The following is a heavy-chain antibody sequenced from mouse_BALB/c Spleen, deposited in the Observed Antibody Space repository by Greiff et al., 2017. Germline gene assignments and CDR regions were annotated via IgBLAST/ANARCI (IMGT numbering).Heavy chain of an antibody. D-gene: IGHD2-10*02. CDR3: ARKYGYYVVYAMDY. CDR2: ISSGSSTI. CDR1: GFTFSSFG. V-gene: IGHV5-17*02. Sequence: EVKVVESGGGLVQPGGSRKLSCAASGFTFSSFGMHWVRQAPEKGLEWVAYISSGSSTIYYADTVKGRFTISRDNPQNTLFLQLTSLRSEDTAMYYCARKYGYYVVYAMDYWGQGTSVTVSS. J-gene: IGHJ4*01.